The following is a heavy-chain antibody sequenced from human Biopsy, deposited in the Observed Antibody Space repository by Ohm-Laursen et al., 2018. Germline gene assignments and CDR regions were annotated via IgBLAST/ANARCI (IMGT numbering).Heavy chain of an antibody. CDR3: ARAKLEPVYYYYGMDV. D-gene: IGHD1-1*01. CDR1: GFIFDDYA. CDR2: ISWNSVGI. J-gene: IGHJ6*02. Sequence: SLRLSCSASGFIFDDYAMHWVRQAPGKGLEWVSGISWNSVGIGYADSVKGRFTISRDNPKNTLYLQMNSLRVEDTAVYYCARAKLEPVYYYYGMDVWGQGTTVTVSS. V-gene: IGHV3-9*01.